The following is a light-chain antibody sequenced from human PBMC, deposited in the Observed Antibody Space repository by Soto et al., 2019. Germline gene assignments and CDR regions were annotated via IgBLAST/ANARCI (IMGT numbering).Light chain of an antibody. J-gene: IGKJ2*01. CDR2: KAY. Sequence: DIQMTQSPSTLSASVVDRVTITCRASQSISSWLAWYQQKPGKAPKLLIYKAYSLESGVPSRFSGSGSRTEFTLTISSLQPDYFATYYCQQYNSYGFDTFGQGTKLEIK. CDR1: QSISSW. CDR3: QQYNSYGFDT. V-gene: IGKV1-5*03.